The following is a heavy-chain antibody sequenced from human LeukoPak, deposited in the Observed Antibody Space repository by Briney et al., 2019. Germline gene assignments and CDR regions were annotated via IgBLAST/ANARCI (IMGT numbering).Heavy chain of an antibody. V-gene: IGHV3-21*01. CDR1: GFTFSSYS. CDR3: ARVSGIAVAGTFDY. Sequence: GGSLRLSCAASGFTFSSYSMNWVRQAPGKGLEWVSSISSSSSYIYYADSVKGRFTISRDNAKNSLYLQMNSLRAEDTAVYYCARVSGIAVAGTFDYWGQGTLVTVSS. CDR2: ISSSSSYI. J-gene: IGHJ4*02. D-gene: IGHD6-19*01.